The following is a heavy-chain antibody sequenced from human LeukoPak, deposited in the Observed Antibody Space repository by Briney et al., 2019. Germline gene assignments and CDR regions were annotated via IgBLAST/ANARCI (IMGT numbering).Heavy chain of an antibody. CDR3: AGALMVRGVISNDY. J-gene: IGHJ4*02. CDR2: ISAYNGNI. V-gene: IGHV1-18*01. CDR1: GYTFTSYG. D-gene: IGHD3-10*01. Sequence: ASVKVSCKASGYTFTSYGLSWVRQAPGQGPEWMGWISAYNGNINYAQKFQGRVTMTRNTSISTAYMELSSLRSEDTAVYYCAGALMVRGVISNDYWGQGTLVTVSS.